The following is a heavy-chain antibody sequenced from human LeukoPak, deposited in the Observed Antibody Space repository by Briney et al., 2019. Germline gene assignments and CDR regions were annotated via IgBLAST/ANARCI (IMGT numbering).Heavy chain of an antibody. CDR3: ARDRKVEPLPEY. CDR2: ISSVSTYI. CDR1: GFTFSSYA. Sequence: PGGSLRLSCAASGFTFSSYAMNWVRQAPGKGLEWISSISSVSTYIYYADSVKGRFTISRDNARNALYLQLTSLRVEDTAVYYCARDRKVEPLPEYWGQGTLVTVSS. J-gene: IGHJ4*02. V-gene: IGHV3-21*01. D-gene: IGHD1-1*01.